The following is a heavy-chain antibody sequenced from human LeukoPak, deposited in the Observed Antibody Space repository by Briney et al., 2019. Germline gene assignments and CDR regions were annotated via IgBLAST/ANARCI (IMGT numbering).Heavy chain of an antibody. V-gene: IGHV3-9*01. CDR1: GFTFDGYG. Sequence: GRSLRLSCAASGFTFDGYGMYWARQAPGKGLEWVSGITWNSDDMAYADSVKGRFTISRDNAKNCLYLKMNSLRVEDTALYYCTKVTDWRTGFDYWGQGTLVTVSS. CDR2: ITWNSDDM. D-gene: IGHD3-9*01. J-gene: IGHJ4*02. CDR3: TKVTDWRTGFDY.